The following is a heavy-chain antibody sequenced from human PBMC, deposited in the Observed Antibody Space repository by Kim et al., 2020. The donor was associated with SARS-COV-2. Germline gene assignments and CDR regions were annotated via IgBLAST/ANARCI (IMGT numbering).Heavy chain of an antibody. D-gene: IGHD6-19*01. V-gene: IGHV4-39*01. CDR3: ARLQGYSSGGYVAFYY. CDR1: GGSLSSSSYY. J-gene: IGHJ6*01. Sequence: SETLSLTCTVSGGSLSSSSYYWGWIRQPPGKGLEWIGTAYYIGNTYSNPSLKSRVTISVDTSKNQFSLKLGSVTAAATAVYYCARLQGYSSGGYVAFYY. CDR2: AYYIGNT.